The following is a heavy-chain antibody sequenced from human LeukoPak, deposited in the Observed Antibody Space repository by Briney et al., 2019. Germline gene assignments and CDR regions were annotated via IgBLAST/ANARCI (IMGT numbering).Heavy chain of an antibody. Sequence: SETLSLTCTVSGGSISSGSYYWSWIRQPPGKGLEWIGYIYYSGSTNYNPSLKSRVTISVDTSKNQFSLKLSSVTAADTAVYYCARGPDGYTLYYFDYWGQGTLVTVSS. CDR1: GGSISSGSYY. CDR3: ARGPDGYTLYYFDY. D-gene: IGHD5-24*01. J-gene: IGHJ4*02. V-gene: IGHV4-61*01. CDR2: IYYSGST.